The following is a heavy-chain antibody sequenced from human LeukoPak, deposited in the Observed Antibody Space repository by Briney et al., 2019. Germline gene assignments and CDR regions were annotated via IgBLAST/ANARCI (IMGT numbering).Heavy chain of an antibody. CDR1: GGSINSGGYA. V-gene: IGHV4-30-2*01. CDR3: ARYGGSGTYFFDY. J-gene: IGHJ4*02. Sequence: PSETLSLTCAVSGGSINSGGYAWSWIRQPPGKGLEWIGYIYDSGSTYYKPSLKSRVTISLGRSKNQFSLKLTSVTAADTAVYYCARYGGSGTYFFDYWGQGTLVTVSS. D-gene: IGHD3-10*01. CDR2: IYDSGST.